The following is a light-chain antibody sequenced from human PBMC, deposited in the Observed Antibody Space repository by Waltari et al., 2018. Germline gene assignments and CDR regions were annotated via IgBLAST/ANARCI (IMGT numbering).Light chain of an antibody. J-gene: IGKJ1*01. CDR2: DAS. CDR3: QQRSNWPPWT. V-gene: IGKV3-11*01. Sequence: EIGLIQSPATLSLSPGDRATLSCRASQSVSSYLAWYQQKPGHAPRLLIYDASNRATCIPARFSGSGSGTDFTLTISSLEPEDFAVYYCQQRSNWPPWTFGQGTKVEIK. CDR1: QSVSSY.